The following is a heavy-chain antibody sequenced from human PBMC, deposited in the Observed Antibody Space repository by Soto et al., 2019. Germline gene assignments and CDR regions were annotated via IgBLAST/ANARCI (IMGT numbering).Heavy chain of an antibody. CDR1: GGTFSSYA. Sequence: QVQLVQSGAEVKKPGSSVKVSCKASGGTFSSYAISWVRQAPGQGLEWMGGIIPIFGTANYAQKFQGRVTITADESTSTAYMVLSSLRSEDTAVYYCARSQASGWYEAFDAFDIWGQGTMVTVSS. V-gene: IGHV1-69*12. CDR2: IIPIFGTA. J-gene: IGHJ3*02. CDR3: ARSQASGWYEAFDAFDI. D-gene: IGHD6-19*01.